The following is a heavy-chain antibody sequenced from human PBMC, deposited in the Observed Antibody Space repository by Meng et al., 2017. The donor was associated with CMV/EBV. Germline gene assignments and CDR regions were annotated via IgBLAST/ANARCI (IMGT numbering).Heavy chain of an antibody. V-gene: IGHV4-59*01. CDR3: ARELEPSYGMDV. CDR1: GGSISSYY. D-gene: IGHD1-1*01. CDR2: IYYSGST. J-gene: IGHJ6*02. Sequence: SETLSLTCTVSGGSISSYYWSWIRQPPGKGLEWIGYIYYSGSTNYNPSLKSRVTISVDTSKNQFSLKLSSVTAADTAVYYCARELEPSYGMDVWGQGTTVTAP.